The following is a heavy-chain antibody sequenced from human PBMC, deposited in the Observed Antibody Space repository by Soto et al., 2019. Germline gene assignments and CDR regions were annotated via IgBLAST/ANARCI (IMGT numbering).Heavy chain of an antibody. CDR1: GYTFTGYY. V-gene: IGHV1-8*02. J-gene: IGHJ6*03. D-gene: IGHD3-10*01. Sequence: ASVKVSCKASGYTFTGYYMHWVRQAPGQGLEWMGWLIPNSCNTGYAQKFQGSVTMTRNTSISTAYMELSSLRSEDTAVYYCARGKVLLWFGELFPDYYYYYMDVWGKGTTVTVSS. CDR3: ARGKVLLWFGELFPDYYYYYMDV. CDR2: LIPNSCNT.